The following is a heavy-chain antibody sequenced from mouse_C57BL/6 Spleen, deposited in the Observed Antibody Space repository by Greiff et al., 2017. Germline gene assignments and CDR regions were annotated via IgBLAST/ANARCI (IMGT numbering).Heavy chain of an antibody. CDR2: ISDGGGYT. Sequence: EVKLVESGGGLVKPGGSLKLSCAASGFTFSSYAMSWVRQTPEKRLEWVATISDGGGYTYYPDNVKGRFTISRDNAKNNLYLQMSHLKSEDTAMYYCARYGSSYWYFDVWGTGTTVTVSS. D-gene: IGHD1-1*01. CDR1: GFTFSSYA. J-gene: IGHJ1*03. V-gene: IGHV5-4*03. CDR3: ARYGSSYWYFDV.